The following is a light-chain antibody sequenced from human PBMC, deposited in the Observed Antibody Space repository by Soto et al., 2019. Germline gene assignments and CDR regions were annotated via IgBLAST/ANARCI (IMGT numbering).Light chain of an antibody. Sequence: EIVMTQSPATLSVSPGERATLSCRASQRVSSKLAWYQQKPGQGPRLLIYGASTRATGIPARFSGSGSETEFTLTISSLQSEDFAVYYCQHYSTWLWTFGQGTKVEIK. V-gene: IGKV3-15*01. CDR1: QRVSSK. J-gene: IGKJ1*01. CDR2: GAS. CDR3: QHYSTWLWT.